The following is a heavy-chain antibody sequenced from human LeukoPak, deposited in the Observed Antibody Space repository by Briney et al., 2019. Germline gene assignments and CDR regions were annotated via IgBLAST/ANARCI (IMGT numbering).Heavy chain of an antibody. D-gene: IGHD2-2*01. Sequence: SETLSLTCTVSGYSISTGYYWDWIRQPPGKGLEWIGAFYHGGSTYYNPSLKSRVTISVDTSKNQFSLKLSSVTAADTAVYYCARGRRVVPAAMYYYYYMDVWGKGTTVTVSS. CDR2: FYHGGST. V-gene: IGHV4-38-2*02. CDR1: GYSISTGYY. J-gene: IGHJ6*03. CDR3: ARGRRVVPAAMYYYYYMDV.